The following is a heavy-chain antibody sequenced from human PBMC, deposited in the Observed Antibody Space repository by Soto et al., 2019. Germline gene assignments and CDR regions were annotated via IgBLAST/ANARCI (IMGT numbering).Heavy chain of an antibody. V-gene: IGHV1-69*08. CDR3: ARDGSKNYGSENYYDEWFEP. J-gene: IGHJ5*02. D-gene: IGHD3-10*01. CDR2: IIPTLERR. Sequence: QVQLVQSGAEVKKPGSSVKVSCKVSGGTLSSFTISWVRQAPGQGLEWMGRIIPTLERRNYAKRFQGRVTMPADKSTRPAYREWSSLSSDDTAVYFWARDGSKNYGSENYYDEWFEPWGQGTLVTVSS. CDR1: GGTLSSFT.